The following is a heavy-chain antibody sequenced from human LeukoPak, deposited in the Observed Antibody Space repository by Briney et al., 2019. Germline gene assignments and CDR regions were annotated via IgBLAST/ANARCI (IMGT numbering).Heavy chain of an antibody. Sequence: SETLSLTCTVSGGSISSSSYYCGWIRQPPGKGLEWIGSIYYSGSTYYNPSLKSRVTISVDTSKNQFSLKLSSVTAADTAVYYCARCLWFGESLFFFCYYGMDVWGQGTTVTVSS. J-gene: IGHJ6*02. CDR3: ARCLWFGESLFFFCYYGMDV. CDR1: GGSISSSSYY. D-gene: IGHD3-10*01. V-gene: IGHV4-39*01. CDR2: IYYSGST.